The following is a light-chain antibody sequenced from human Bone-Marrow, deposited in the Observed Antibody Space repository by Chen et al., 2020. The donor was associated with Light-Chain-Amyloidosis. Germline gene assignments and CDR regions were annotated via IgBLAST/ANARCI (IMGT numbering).Light chain of an antibody. CDR2: EVS. V-gene: IGLV2-14*01. Sequence: QSALTPPASVSGSPGQSITISCTGTNRDVGTYNYVSWSQQHPGKAPKLIIFEVSNRPSGVSNRFSGSKSANTASLTISGLQAEDEADYYCSSYTTFGTGTRVTVL. J-gene: IGLJ1*01. CDR1: NRDVGTYNY. CDR3: SSYTT.